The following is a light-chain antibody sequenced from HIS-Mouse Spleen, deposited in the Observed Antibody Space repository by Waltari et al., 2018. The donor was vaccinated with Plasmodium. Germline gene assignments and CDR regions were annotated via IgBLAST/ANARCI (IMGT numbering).Light chain of an antibody. Sequence: QSVLTQPPSVSAAPGQKVTISCHGSSANIGKNYVSWYQQLPGTAPKLLIYANNKRPSGIPDRFSGSKSGTSATLGITGLQTGDEADYYCGTWDSSLSAGVFGGGTKLTVL. CDR3: GTWDSSLSAGV. J-gene: IGLJ3*02. CDR1: SANIGKNY. V-gene: IGLV1-51*01. CDR2: ANN.